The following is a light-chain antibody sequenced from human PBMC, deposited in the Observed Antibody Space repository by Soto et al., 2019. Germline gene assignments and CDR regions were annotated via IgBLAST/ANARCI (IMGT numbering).Light chain of an antibody. CDR1: QSVSSSY. CDR2: GAS. CDR3: QQYGSSPPYT. Sequence: EIVLTQSPGTLSLSPGERATLSCRASQSVSSSYLAWYQQKPGQAPRLLIYGASNRATGIPDRFRASGSGTDFTHTVSRLEPADFAVYYCQQYGSSPPYTFGQGTKLEIK. J-gene: IGKJ2*01. V-gene: IGKV3-20*01.